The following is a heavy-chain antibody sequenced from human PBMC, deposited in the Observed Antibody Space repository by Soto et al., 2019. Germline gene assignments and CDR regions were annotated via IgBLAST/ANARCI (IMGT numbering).Heavy chain of an antibody. Sequence: EVQLLESGGGLVQPGGSLRLSCAASGFTFSSYAMSWVRQAPGKGLEWVSAISGSGGSTYYADSVKGRFTNSRDNSKNTLYLQMNILRAEDSAVYYCANLTGWFGAFDIWGQGTMVTVSS. CDR2: ISGSGGST. D-gene: IGHD3-10*01. CDR3: ANLTGWFGAFDI. CDR1: GFTFSSYA. J-gene: IGHJ3*02. V-gene: IGHV3-23*01.